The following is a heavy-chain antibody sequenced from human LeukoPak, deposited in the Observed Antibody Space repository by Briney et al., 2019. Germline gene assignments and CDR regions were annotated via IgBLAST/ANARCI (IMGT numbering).Heavy chain of an antibody. V-gene: IGHV3-49*04. D-gene: IGHD1-26*01. J-gene: IGHJ4*02. Sequence: GRSLRLSCAVSGFTSGDYAMSWVRQAPGKGLEWVGFIRSKAYGGATEYAASAKGRFTISRDDSKSIAYLQMNSLKTEDTAVYYCTRDREGYYFDYWGQGTLVTVSS. CDR2: IRSKAYGGAT. CDR3: TRDREGYYFDY. CDR1: GFTSGDYA.